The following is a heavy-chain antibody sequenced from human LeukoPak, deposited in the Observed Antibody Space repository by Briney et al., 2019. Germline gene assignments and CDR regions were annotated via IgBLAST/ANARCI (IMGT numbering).Heavy chain of an antibody. CDR2: ISYDGSNK. CDR3: PKVWFGELLSPEDY. CDR1: GFTFSSYA. Sequence: GGSLRLSCAASGFTFSSYAMHWVRQAPGKGLEWVAVISYDGSNKYYADSVKGRFTISRDNSKNTLYLQMNSLRAEDTAVYYYPKVWFGELLSPEDYWGQGTLVTVSS. D-gene: IGHD3-10*01. J-gene: IGHJ4*02. V-gene: IGHV3-30-3*01.